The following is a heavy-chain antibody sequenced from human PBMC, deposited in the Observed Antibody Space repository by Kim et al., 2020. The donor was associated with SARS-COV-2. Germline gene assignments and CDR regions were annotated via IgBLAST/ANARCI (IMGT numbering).Heavy chain of an antibody. CDR1: GYSFTNYW. Sequence: GESLKISCKGSGYSFTNYWIGWGRQMPGKGLEWMGIIYPGDSDTRYSPSFQGQVTISADKSISTADLQGSSLKASDTAMYYCARQVYCSSTSCPRYYYYYYMDVWGNGTPVTVSS. J-gene: IGHJ6*03. CDR3: ARQVYCSSTSCPRYYYYYYMDV. CDR2: IYPGDSDT. D-gene: IGHD2-2*01. V-gene: IGHV5-51*01.